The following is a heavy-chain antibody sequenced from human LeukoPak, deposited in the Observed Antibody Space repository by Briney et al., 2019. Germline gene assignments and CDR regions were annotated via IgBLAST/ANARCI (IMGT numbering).Heavy chain of an antibody. CDR2: IFYSVNT. J-gene: IGHJ4*02. CDR1: GDSISSYY. D-gene: IGHD4-17*01. CDR3: ARHVGLTTVDY. Sequence: SETLSLTCTVSGDSISSYYWNWIRQPPGKGLEWIGYIFYSVNTNYNPSLKRRATISVDTSKNQFSLKLSSVTAADTAVYYCARHVGLTTVDYWGQGTLVTVSS. V-gene: IGHV4-59*08.